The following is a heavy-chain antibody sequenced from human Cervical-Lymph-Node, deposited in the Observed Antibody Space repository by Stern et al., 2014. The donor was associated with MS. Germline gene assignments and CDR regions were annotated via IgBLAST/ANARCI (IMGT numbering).Heavy chain of an antibody. CDR2: MYPGDSDT. CDR1: GYSFTSYW. J-gene: IGHJ4*02. Sequence: VQLGQSGAEVKKPGESLKISCKGFGYSFTSYWIGWVRQMPGKGLEWMGVMYPGDSDTRYRPSFQGQVTISADKSISTAYLQWSSLKASDTSMYYCARHCAKREQCAFDYWGQGTLVTVSS. V-gene: IGHV5-51*01. CDR3: ARHCAKREQCAFDY. D-gene: IGHD6-19*01.